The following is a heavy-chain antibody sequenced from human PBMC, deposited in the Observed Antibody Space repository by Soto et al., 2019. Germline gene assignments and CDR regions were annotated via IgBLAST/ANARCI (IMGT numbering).Heavy chain of an antibody. CDR3: ARLLRHNYYGMDV. J-gene: IGHJ6*02. V-gene: IGHV4-39*01. CDR1: GRSISSSSYY. D-gene: IGHD5-12*01. CDR2: IYYSGST. Sequence: PSETLSLTCTVSGRSISSSSYYWGWIRQPPGKGLEWIGSIYYSGSTYYNPSLKSRVTISVDTSKNQFSLKLSSVTAADTAVYYCARLLRHNYYGMDVWGQGTTVT.